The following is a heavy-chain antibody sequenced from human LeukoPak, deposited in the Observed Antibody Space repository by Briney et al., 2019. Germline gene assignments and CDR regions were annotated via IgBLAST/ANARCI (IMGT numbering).Heavy chain of an antibody. V-gene: IGHV4-59*01. CDR2: IHYSGST. J-gene: IGHJ4*02. CDR3: ARENYFDY. Sequence: SETLSLTCTVSGGSISSFYWGWIRQFPAKGLEWIGFIHYSGSTNYNPSLKSRVTISVDTSKNQFSLKLRSVTAADTAVYYCARENYFDYWGQGTVVTVSS. CDR1: GGSISSFY.